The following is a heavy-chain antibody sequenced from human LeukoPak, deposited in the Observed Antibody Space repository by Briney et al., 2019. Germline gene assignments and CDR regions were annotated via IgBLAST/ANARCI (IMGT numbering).Heavy chain of an antibody. V-gene: IGHV3-21*01. Sequence: GGSLRLSCAASGFTFSAYGMNWVRQAPGKGLEWVSSISSTSSSTYYADSVRGRFTISRDNARNSLYLQMNSLRAEDTAVYYCARERGYSYGYSDYWGQGTLVTVSS. J-gene: IGHJ4*02. CDR1: GFTFSAYG. CDR3: ARERGYSYGYSDY. CDR2: ISSTSSST. D-gene: IGHD5-18*01.